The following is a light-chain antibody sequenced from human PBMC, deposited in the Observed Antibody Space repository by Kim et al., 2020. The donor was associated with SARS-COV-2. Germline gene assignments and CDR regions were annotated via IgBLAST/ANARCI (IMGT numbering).Light chain of an antibody. CDR2: EVS. Sequence: GQSVTISCTGTSSFVGYYNYVSWYQQHPGRGPTLIIYEVSKRPSGVPGRFSGSKSGNTASLTISGLQAEDEADYYCCSYAASNSVAFGGGTQLTVL. CDR1: SSFVGYYNY. CDR3: CSYAASNSVA. J-gene: IGLJ2*01. V-gene: IGLV2-11*03.